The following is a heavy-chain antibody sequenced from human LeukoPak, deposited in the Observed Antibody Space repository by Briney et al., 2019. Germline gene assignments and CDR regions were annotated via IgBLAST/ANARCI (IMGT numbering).Heavy chain of an antibody. Sequence: PSETLSLTCVVSGYSISSGYYWGWIRQPPGKGLEWIGSIYYSGSTYYNPSLRSRVTISVDTSKNQFSLRLNSVTAADTAVYYCARHYYDSSGYYSPDAFDIWGQGTMVTVSS. J-gene: IGHJ3*02. CDR3: ARHYYDSSGYYSPDAFDI. V-gene: IGHV4-38-2*01. CDR2: IYYSGST. CDR1: GYSISSGYY. D-gene: IGHD3-22*01.